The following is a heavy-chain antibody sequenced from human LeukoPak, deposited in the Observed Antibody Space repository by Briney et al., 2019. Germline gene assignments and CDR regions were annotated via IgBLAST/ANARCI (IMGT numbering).Heavy chain of an antibody. V-gene: IGHV3-21*04. CDR2: ISSSSSHI. CDR1: GFTFSSYT. D-gene: IGHD5-24*01. CDR3: AKSGYNRFDY. J-gene: IGHJ4*02. Sequence: NPGGSLRLSCAASGFTFSSYTMNWVRQAPGKGLEWVSLISSSSSHIHYADSVKGRFTISRDNSKNTLYLQMNSLRAEDTAVYYCAKSGYNRFDYWGQGTLVTVSS.